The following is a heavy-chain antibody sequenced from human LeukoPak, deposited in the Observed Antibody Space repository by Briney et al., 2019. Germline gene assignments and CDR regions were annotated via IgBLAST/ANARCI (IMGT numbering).Heavy chain of an antibody. V-gene: IGHV3-74*01. CDR2: INSDGSST. Sequence: GGSLRLSCAASGFTFSSYGMSWVRQAPGKGLVWVSRINSDGSSTSYADSVKGRFTISRDNAKNTLYLQMNSLRAEDTAVYYCARVRIYSSSFNTPFDYWGQGTLVTVSS. CDR1: GFTFSSYG. CDR3: ARVRIYSSSFNTPFDY. D-gene: IGHD6-13*01. J-gene: IGHJ4*02.